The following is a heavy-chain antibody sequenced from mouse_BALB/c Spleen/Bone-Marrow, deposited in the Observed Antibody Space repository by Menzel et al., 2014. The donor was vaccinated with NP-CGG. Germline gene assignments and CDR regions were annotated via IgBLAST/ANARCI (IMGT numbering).Heavy chain of an antibody. CDR1: GFNIKDTY. CDR2: IDPANEHT. D-gene: IGHD4-1*01. V-gene: IGHV14-3*02. Sequence: EVMLVESGAELVKPGASVKLSCTASGFNIKDTYIHWVKQRPEQGLEWIGRIDPANEHTKYDPNFQGKATITADTSSITAYLQLSSLTSEDTAVYYCASLTGTFDYWGQGSTLTVSS. CDR3: ASLTGTFDY. J-gene: IGHJ2*01.